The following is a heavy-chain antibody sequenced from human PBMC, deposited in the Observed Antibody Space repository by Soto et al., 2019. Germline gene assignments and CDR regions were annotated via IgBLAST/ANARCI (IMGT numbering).Heavy chain of an antibody. CDR2: IDYSGNT. J-gene: IGHJ4*02. Sequence: PSETLSLTCTVSGGPVSRGGYFCNWIRQHPGKGLEWIGYIDYSGNTYYNPSLKSRLTISVDTSKNQFSLRLSSVTAADTAVYYCARGGIQLWSNSDYFDYWGLGTLVTVSS. CDR1: GGPVSRGGYF. CDR3: ARGGIQLWSNSDYFDY. D-gene: IGHD5-18*01. V-gene: IGHV4-31*03.